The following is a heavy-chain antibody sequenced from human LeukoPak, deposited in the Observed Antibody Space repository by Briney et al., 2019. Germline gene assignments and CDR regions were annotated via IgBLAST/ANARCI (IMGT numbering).Heavy chain of an antibody. CDR3: ARAYCSSTSCYALPVY. J-gene: IGHJ4*02. CDR2: INPNSGGT. D-gene: IGHD2-2*01. CDR1: GYTFTGYY. V-gene: IGHV1-2*02. Sequence: GASVKVSCKASGYTFTGYYMHWVRQAPGQGLEWMGWINPNSGGTNYAQKFQGRVTMTRDTSISTAYMELSRPRSDDTAVYYCARAYCSSTSCYALPVYWGQGTLVTVSS.